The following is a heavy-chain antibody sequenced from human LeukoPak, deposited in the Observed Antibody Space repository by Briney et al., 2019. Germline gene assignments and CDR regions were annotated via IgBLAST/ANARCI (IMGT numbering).Heavy chain of an antibody. V-gene: IGHV3-48*03. CDR2: IRSSGSTI. CDR1: GFTFSSYE. Sequence: PGGSLRLSCAASGFTFSSYEMNWVRQAPGKGLEWVSYIRSSGSTIYYADSVKGRFTISRDNAKNSLYLQMNSLRAEDTAVYYCARDRGYYYDSSGYYYVSDAFDIWGQGTMVTVSS. J-gene: IGHJ3*02. CDR3: ARDRGYYYDSSGYYYVSDAFDI. D-gene: IGHD3-22*01.